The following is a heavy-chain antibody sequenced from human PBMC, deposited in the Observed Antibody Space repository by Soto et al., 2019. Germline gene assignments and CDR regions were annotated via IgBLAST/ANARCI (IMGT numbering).Heavy chain of an antibody. CDR2: IYYSGST. V-gene: IGHV4-61*01. CDR1: GASVSSGSYY. Sequence: SETLSLTCTVSGASVSSGSYYWSWIRQPPGKGLEWIGHIYYSGSTSYNPSLKSRVTMSVDTSKNQFSLKLSSVTAADTAVYYCARRGVPNYYYYYYMDVWGKGTTVTVSS. CDR3: ARRGVPNYYYYYYMDV. J-gene: IGHJ6*03. D-gene: IGHD3-10*01.